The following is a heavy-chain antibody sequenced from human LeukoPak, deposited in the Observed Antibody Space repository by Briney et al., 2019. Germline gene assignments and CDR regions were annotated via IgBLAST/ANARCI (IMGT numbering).Heavy chain of an antibody. J-gene: IGHJ6*02. CDR3: ARGASIADGYGMDV. D-gene: IGHD6-6*01. Sequence: ASVKVSCKASGYTFTGYYMHWVRQAPGQGLEWMGRINPNNGGTNYAQKFQGRVTMTRDTSISTAYMEVSSLRSDDTAVCYCARGASIADGYGMDVWGQGTTVTVSS. V-gene: IGHV1-2*06. CDR2: INPNNGGT. CDR1: GYTFTGYY.